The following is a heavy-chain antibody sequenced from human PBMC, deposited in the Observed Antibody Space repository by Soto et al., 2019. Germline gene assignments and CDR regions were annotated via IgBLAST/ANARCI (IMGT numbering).Heavy chain of an antibody. D-gene: IGHD3-10*01. CDR1: GYTFTSYG. CDR3: ARDERITMVRGVINLDY. V-gene: IGHV1-18*01. CDR2: ISAYNGNT. J-gene: IGHJ4*02. Sequence: GASVKVSCKASGYTFTSYGISWVRQAPGQGLEWMGWISAYNGNTNYAQKLQGRVTMTTDTSTSTAYMELRSLRSDDTAVYYCARDERITMVRGVINLDYWGQGTLVTVSS.